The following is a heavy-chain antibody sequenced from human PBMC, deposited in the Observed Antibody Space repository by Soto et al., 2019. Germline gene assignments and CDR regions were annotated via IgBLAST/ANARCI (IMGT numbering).Heavy chain of an antibody. D-gene: IGHD5-18*01. CDR3: AKVMVKNWFDP. J-gene: IGHJ5*02. CDR2: INGRSNYV. CDR1: GFTFSTYT. V-gene: IGHV3-21*04. Sequence: PGGSLRLSCVFSGFTFSTYTMNWVRQAPGKGLEWVSSINGRSNYVYYADSVKGRFTISRDNAKNSLYLQMNSLSAEDTAVYYCAKVMVKNWFDPWGQGTLVTVSS.